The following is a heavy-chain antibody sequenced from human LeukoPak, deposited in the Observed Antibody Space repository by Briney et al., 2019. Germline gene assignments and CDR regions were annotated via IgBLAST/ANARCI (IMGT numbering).Heavy chain of an antibody. CDR3: AKDQELELHPPDY. D-gene: IGHD1-7*01. J-gene: IGHJ4*02. Sequence: PGGSLRLSCAASGFTFSGYWMNWVRQAPGKGLEWVANIKLDGSETHYADSVEGRFTISRDNARNSLYLQMHSLRVEDTAVYYCAKDQELELHPPDYWGQGTLVTVSS. V-gene: IGHV3-7*01. CDR1: GFTFSGYW. CDR2: IKLDGSET.